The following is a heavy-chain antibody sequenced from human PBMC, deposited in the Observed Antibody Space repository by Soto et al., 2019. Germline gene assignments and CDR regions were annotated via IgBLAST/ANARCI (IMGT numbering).Heavy chain of an antibody. CDR1: GGSVSSGSYY. CDR2: IYYSGST. D-gene: IGHD2-21*02. Sequence: SETLSLTCTVSGGSVSSGSYYWSWIRQPPGKGLEWIGYIYYSGSTNYNPSLKSRVTISVDTSKNQFSLKLSSVTAADTAVYYCASAVVVTAIFAFDIWGQGTMVTVSS. CDR3: ASAVVVTAIFAFDI. V-gene: IGHV4-61*01. J-gene: IGHJ3*02.